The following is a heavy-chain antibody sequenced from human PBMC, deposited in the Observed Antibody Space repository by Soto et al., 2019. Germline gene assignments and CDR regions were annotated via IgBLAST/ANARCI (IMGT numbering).Heavy chain of an antibody. Sequence: QVQLVESGGGVVQPGTSLRLSCAASGFTFSTYGMHWVRQAPGKGLEWVAVISYDGIYKYNVDSVKGRFTISRDNSKNTVYLQMNSLRAEDTAAYYCAKYSSYTSSDFDYWGQGTLVIVSS. V-gene: IGHV3-30*18. CDR1: GFTFSTYG. D-gene: IGHD4-4*01. CDR3: AKYSSYTSSDFDY. J-gene: IGHJ4*02. CDR2: ISYDGIYK.